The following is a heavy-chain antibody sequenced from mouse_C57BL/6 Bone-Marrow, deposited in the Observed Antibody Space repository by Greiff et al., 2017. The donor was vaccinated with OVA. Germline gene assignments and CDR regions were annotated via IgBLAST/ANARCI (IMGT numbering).Heavy chain of an antibody. D-gene: IGHD2-3*01. J-gene: IGHJ3*01. Sequence: EVQLVESGGDLVKPGGSLKLSCAASGFTFSSYGMSWVRQTPDKRLEWVATISSGGSYTYYPASVKGRFTISRDNAKNTLYLQMSSLKSEDTAMYYCARDDGYYRAYWGQGTLVTVSA. V-gene: IGHV5-6*01. CDR1: GFTFSSYG. CDR2: ISSGGSYT. CDR3: ARDDGYYRAY.